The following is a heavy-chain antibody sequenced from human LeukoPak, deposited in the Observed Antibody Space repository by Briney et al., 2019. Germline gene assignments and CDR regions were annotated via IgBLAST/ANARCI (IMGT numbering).Heavy chain of an antibody. V-gene: IGHV1-46*01. CDR3: ARGGVGEWPEI. CDR1: GYTFTSYY. D-gene: IGHD3-10*01. CDR2: ISPSGGRV. Sequence: ASVKLSCKASGYTFTSYYIHWVRQAPGQGLEWMGIISPSGGRVSNAQKFQGRVTMTRDTSTSTVYMELSSLRSEDTAVYYCARGGVGEWPEIWGQGTMVTVSS. J-gene: IGHJ3*02.